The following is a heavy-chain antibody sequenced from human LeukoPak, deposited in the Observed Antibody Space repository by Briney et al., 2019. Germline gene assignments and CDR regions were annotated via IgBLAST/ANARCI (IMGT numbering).Heavy chain of an antibody. D-gene: IGHD6-19*01. CDR3: ARDGQSVWYYGWFDP. Sequence: GGSLRLSCAASGFTFSSYSMNWVRQAPGKGLEWVSSISSSSSYIYYADSVKGRFTISRDNAKNSLYLQMNSLRSDDAAVYYCARDGQSVWYYGWFDPWGQGTLVTVSS. CDR2: ISSSSSYI. V-gene: IGHV3-21*04. J-gene: IGHJ5*02. CDR1: GFTFSSYS.